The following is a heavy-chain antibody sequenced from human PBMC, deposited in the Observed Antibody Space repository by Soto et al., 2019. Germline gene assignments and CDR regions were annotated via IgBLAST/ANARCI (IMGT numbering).Heavy chain of an antibody. V-gene: IGHV2-5*02. CDR2: IYWDDDE. Sequence: ITLKESGPTLVKPTQTLTLTCTFSGFSLNTGGVGVGWVRQPRGKAMEWLALIYWDDDERYRPSLRSRLNSNKDTINNQVVLTMTNMDPEDTATYYCVRNWRYYGGDYYYGMDAWGQGTTVTVSS. CDR1: GFSLNTGGVG. D-gene: IGHD3-10*01. J-gene: IGHJ6*02. CDR3: VRNWRYYGGDYYYGMDA.